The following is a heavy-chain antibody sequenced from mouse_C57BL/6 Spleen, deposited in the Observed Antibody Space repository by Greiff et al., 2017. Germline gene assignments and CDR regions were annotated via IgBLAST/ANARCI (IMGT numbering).Heavy chain of an antibody. CDR1: GFSLTSYA. J-gene: IGHJ4*01. Sequence: QVQLQQSGPGLVAPSQSLSITCTVSGFSLTSYAISWVRQPPGKGLEWLGVIWTGGGTNYNSALKSRLSISKDNSKSQVFLKMNRLQTDDTARYYCARRVYGSSYGYAMDYWGQGTSVTVSS. D-gene: IGHD1-1*01. CDR3: ARRVYGSSYGYAMDY. CDR2: IWTGGGT. V-gene: IGHV2-9-1*01.